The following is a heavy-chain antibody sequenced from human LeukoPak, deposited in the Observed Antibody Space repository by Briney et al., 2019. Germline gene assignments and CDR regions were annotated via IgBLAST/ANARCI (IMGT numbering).Heavy chain of an antibody. J-gene: IGHJ4*02. CDR3: TTIRPGY. CDR2: IKDGGTTT. Sequence: PGGSLRLSCAASGFTFRSYWIHCARQVPGKGLVWVSRIKDGGTTTDYADSVKGRFTISRDDAKNTLYLQMNSLRAEDTAVYYCTTIRPGYWGRGTLVTVSS. V-gene: IGHV3-74*01. D-gene: IGHD5-24*01. CDR1: GFTFRSYW.